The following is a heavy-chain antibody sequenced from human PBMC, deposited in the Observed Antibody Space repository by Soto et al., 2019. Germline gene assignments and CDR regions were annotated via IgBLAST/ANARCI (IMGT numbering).Heavy chain of an antibody. CDR1: GFTFGDYS. CDR3: AKGYSGYSKYFDY. CDR2: ISSSSSYI. Sequence: GGSLRLSCAASGFTFGDYSVNWVRQAPGKGLEWVSSISSSSSYIYYADSVKGRFTISRDDAKNSLYLQMNSLRAEDTAVYYCAKGYSGYSKYFDYWGQGTLVTVSS. J-gene: IGHJ4*02. D-gene: IGHD5-12*01. V-gene: IGHV3-21*01.